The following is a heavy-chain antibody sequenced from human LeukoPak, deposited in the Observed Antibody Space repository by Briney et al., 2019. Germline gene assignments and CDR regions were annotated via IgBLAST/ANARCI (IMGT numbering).Heavy chain of an antibody. Sequence: ASVKVSCKASGYTFTSYDINWVRQATGQGLEWMGWMNPNSGNTGYAQKFQGRVTITRNTSISTAYMELSSLRSEDTAVYCWARGRPGNDGAFDIWGQGTMVTVSS. CDR3: ARGRPGNDGAFDI. V-gene: IGHV1-8*03. D-gene: IGHD1-1*01. CDR2: MNPNSGNT. J-gene: IGHJ3*02. CDR1: GYTFTSYD.